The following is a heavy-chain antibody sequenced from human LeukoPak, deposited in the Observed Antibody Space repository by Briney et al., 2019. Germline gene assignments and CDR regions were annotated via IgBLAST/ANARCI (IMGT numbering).Heavy chain of an antibody. CDR3: ARVGDHFHWYLDL. J-gene: IGHJ2*01. V-gene: IGHV3-53*01. CDR1: GFSVSTKY. Sequence: GGSLRLSCAASGFSVSTKYMNWVRQAPGKGLEWVPILYSGSDTYYANSVKGRFTISRDSSKNILFLQMNDLRAEDTAVYYCARVGDHFHWYLDLWGRGTLVTVSS. D-gene: IGHD3-10*01. CDR2: LYSGSDT.